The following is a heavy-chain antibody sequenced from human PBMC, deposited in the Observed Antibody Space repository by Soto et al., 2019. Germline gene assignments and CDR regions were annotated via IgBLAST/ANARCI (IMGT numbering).Heavy chain of an antibody. CDR1: GYAFTRHG. D-gene: IGHD6-13*01. V-gene: IGHV1-18*01. CDR3: ARDKDLKVAAGHADS. J-gene: IGHJ4*02. Sequence: GASVKVSCKASGYAFTRHGITWVRQAPGQGLEWMGWISGYNGDTKYAQKLQGRVTMTTDTSTSTAYMEVRSLRSDDTAVYYCARDKDLKVAAGHADSWGQGTLVTVSS. CDR2: ISGYNGDT.